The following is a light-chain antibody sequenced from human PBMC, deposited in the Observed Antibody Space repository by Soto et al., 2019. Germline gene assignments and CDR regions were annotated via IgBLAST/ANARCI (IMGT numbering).Light chain of an antibody. CDR1: RDVRIY. Sequence: DIQMTQSPSTLSASVGDRVTITCRASRDVRIYLAWYQQKPGKAPKLLIFQTSILEAGVPSRFSGSGSETDFSLAISGLQPEDSATYFCQQYYIYPPAFGPGTKVEI. CDR2: QTS. J-gene: IGKJ3*01. V-gene: IGKV1-5*03. CDR3: QQYYIYPPA.